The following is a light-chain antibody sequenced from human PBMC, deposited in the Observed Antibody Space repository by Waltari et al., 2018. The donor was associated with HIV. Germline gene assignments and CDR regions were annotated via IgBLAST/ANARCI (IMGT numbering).Light chain of an antibody. V-gene: IGLV1-40*01. CDR3: QSYDSSLSGSFV. Sequence: QSVLTQPPSVSGAPGQRVTISCTGSSSNIGAGYDVHWFQQLLGTAPKLLIYADDNRPSGVPDRFSGSKSGTSASLAITGLQAEDEADYYCQSYDSSLSGSFVFGTGTKVTVL. J-gene: IGLJ1*01. CDR2: ADD. CDR1: SSNIGAGYD.